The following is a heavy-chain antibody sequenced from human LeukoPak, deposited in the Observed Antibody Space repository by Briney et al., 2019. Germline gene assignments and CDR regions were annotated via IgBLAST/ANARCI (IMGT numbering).Heavy chain of an antibody. D-gene: IGHD2-8*01. CDR2: IDYTGRS. CDR3: ARNRFSYAIHFDY. V-gene: IGHV4-59*01. CDR1: GGSMRSYY. J-gene: IGHJ4*02. Sequence: KPSETLSLTCTVSGGSMRSYYWIWIRQPPGKGLEWIGYIDYTGRSKDNPSLKSRVTISVDMSKNQFSLKLRSVTAADTGVYYCARNRFSYAIHFDYWGQGTLVTVSS.